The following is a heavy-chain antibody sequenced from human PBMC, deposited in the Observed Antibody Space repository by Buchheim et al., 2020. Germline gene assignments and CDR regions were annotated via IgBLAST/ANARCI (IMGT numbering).Heavy chain of an antibody. D-gene: IGHD6-19*01. J-gene: IGHJ6*02. CDR2: IKSKTDGGTT. V-gene: IGHV3-15*01. CDR3: TTDEYQQWLVHDYYYGMDV. CDR1: GFTFSNAW. Sequence: EVQLVESGGGLVKPGGSLRLSCAASGFTFSNAWMSWVRQAPGKGLEWVGRIKSKTDGGTTDYAAPVKGRFTISRDDSKNKMYLQMNSLKTEDTAVYYCTTDEYQQWLVHDYYYGMDVWGQGTT.